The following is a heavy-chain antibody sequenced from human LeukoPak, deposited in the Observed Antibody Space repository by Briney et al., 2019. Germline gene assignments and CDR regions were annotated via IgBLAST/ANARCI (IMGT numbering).Heavy chain of an antibody. V-gene: IGHV4-34*01. D-gene: IGHD1-1*01. Sequence: SETLSLTCAVYGGSFSGYSWSWIRQSPGKGLEWIGEINHSGSTNYNPSLKSRVTISVDTSKNQFSLKLSSVTAADTAVYYCARVPRYNWNTGDYWGQGTLVTVSS. CDR2: INHSGST. J-gene: IGHJ4*02. CDR3: ARVPRYNWNTGDY. CDR1: GGSFSGYS.